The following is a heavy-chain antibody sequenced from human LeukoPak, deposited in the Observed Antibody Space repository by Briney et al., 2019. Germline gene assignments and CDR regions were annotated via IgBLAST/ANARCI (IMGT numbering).Heavy chain of an antibody. J-gene: IGHJ4*02. CDR2: LDPGQGET. Sequence: ASVKVSCKVSGYILSAISMHWVRQSPGKGLEWMGGLDPGQGETVYAQKFQGRVTMTEDTSTDTAYMELSSLRSEDTAVYYCVTGITEAGTKYYFDYWGQGILVTVSP. CDR3: VTGITEAGTKYYFDY. D-gene: IGHD1-1*01. V-gene: IGHV1-24*01. CDR1: GYILSAIS.